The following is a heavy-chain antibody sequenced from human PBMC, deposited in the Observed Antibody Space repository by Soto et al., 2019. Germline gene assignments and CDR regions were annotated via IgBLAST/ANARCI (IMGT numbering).Heavy chain of an antibody. Sequence: PSETLSLTCAVSGGSISSGGYSWSWIRQPPGKGLEWIGYIYHSGSTYYNPSLKSRVTISVDRSKNQFSLKLSSVTAADTAVYYCARATVGATNWFDPWGQGTLVTVSS. CDR3: ARATVGATNWFDP. CDR1: GGSISSGGYS. CDR2: IYHSGST. V-gene: IGHV4-30-2*01. D-gene: IGHD1-26*01. J-gene: IGHJ5*02.